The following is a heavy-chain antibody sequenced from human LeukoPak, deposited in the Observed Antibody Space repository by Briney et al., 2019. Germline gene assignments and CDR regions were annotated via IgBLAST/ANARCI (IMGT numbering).Heavy chain of an antibody. V-gene: IGHV3-49*04. CDR1: GFTFRDYA. CDR2: IRSKVYGGTT. D-gene: IGHD3-22*01. J-gene: IGHJ3*02. Sequence: PGRSLRLSCTGFGFTFRDYAVSWVRQAPGKGLECIGFIRSKVYGGTTEYAASVEGRFTISRDDSKSIAYLQMNSLKTEDTAVYYCTRDPYYFDSSGYYHHAFDIWGQGTMVAVSS. CDR3: TRDPYYFDSSGYYHHAFDI.